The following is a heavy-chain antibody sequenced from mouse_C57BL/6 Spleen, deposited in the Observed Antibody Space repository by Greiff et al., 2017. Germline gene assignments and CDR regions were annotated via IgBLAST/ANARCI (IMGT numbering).Heavy chain of an antibody. D-gene: IGHD2-3*01. CDR3: ARDQGLLRYCDV. CDR2: ISAGGSYT. Sequence: EVKLMESGGGLVKPGGSLKLSCAASGFTFSSYAMSWVRQTPEKRLEWVATISAGGSYTYYPDNVKGRFTISRDNAKNNLYLQMSHLKSEDTAMYYCARDQGLLRYCDVWGTGTTVTVSS. V-gene: IGHV5-4*01. CDR1: GFTFSSYA. J-gene: IGHJ1*03.